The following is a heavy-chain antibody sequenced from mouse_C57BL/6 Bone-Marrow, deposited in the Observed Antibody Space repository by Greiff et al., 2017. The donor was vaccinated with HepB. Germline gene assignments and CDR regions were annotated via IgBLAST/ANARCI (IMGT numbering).Heavy chain of an antibody. V-gene: IGHV1-19*01. J-gene: IGHJ3*01. CDR1: GYTFTDYY. Sequence: EVQLQQSGAELARPGASVKMSCKASGYTFTDYYMNWVKQSHGKSLEWIGVINPYNGGTSYNQKFKGKATLTVDKSSSTAYMELNSLTSEDSAVYYCARSLYDGKGRFAYWGQGTLVTVSA. D-gene: IGHD2-3*01. CDR2: INPYNGGT. CDR3: ARSLYDGKGRFAY.